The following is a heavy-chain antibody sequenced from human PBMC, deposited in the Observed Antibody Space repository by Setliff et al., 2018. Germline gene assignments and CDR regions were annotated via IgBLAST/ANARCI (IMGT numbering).Heavy chain of an antibody. D-gene: IGHD4-17*01. CDR3: ASSTYGSYFDY. Sequence: SVKVSCKASGFTFTSSAVQWVRQARGQRLEWIGWIVVGSGNTNYAQKFQGRVTMARDTSTSTVYMELSSLRSEDTAVYYCASSTYGSYFDYWGQGTLVTVSS. CDR1: GFTFTSSA. J-gene: IGHJ4*02. CDR2: IVVGSGNT. V-gene: IGHV1-58*01.